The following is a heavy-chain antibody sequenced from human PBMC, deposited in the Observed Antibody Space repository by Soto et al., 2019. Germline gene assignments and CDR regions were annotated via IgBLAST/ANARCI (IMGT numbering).Heavy chain of an antibody. CDR1: GFAFSTHA. CDR2: FSGSGGNI. D-gene: IGHD1-26*01. J-gene: IGHJ6*02. V-gene: IGHV3-23*01. CDR3: AKDPPWTVGPLAMDV. Sequence: EVQLLESGGGLVQPGGSLRLSCVASGFAFSTHAMSWVRQAPGKGLEWVSTFSGSGGNIYYAESMKGRFTISRDDSKNTLYLQMNSLRVEDTAVYYCAKDPPWTVGPLAMDVWGQGTTVTVSS.